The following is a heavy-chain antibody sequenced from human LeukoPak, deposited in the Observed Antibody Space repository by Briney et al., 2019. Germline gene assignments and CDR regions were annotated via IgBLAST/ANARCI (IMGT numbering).Heavy chain of an antibody. CDR3: ARGYYDSGTYYGYTYDY. Sequence: GGSLRLSCAASGFTFSRYWMTWVRQAPGKGLEWVANIKEDGSQEYYVDSVKGRFTISRDNARNSLSLQMISLRAEDTAVYYCARGYYDSGTYYGYTYDYWGQGTLVTASS. CDR1: GFTFSRYW. J-gene: IGHJ4*02. V-gene: IGHV3-7*01. D-gene: IGHD3-10*01. CDR2: IKEDGSQE.